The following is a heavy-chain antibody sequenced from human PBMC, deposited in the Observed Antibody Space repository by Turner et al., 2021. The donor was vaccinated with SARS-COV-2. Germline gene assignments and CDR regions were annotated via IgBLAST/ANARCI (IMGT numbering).Heavy chain of an antibody. CDR2: ISSRSSYI. D-gene: IGHD3-10*01. CDR3: ANNYPH. Sequence: EVQLVESGGGLVKPGGSLGLSWAASGFTFSNYSMNWVLQAPGKGLEWVSSISSRSSYIYYADSVKGRFTISRDNAKNSLYLQMNSLRAEDTAVYYCANNYPHWGQGTLVTVSS. J-gene: IGHJ4*02. CDR1: GFTFSNYS. V-gene: IGHV3-21*01.